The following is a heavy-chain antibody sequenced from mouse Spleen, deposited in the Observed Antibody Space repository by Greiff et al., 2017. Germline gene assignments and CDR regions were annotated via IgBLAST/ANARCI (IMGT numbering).Heavy chain of an antibody. J-gene: IGHJ3*01. V-gene: IGHV5-17*01. D-gene: IGHD1-1*01. Sequence: EVNVVESGGGLVKPGGSLKLSCAASGFTFSDYGMHWVRQAPEKGLEWVAYISSGSSTIYYADTVKGRFTISRDNAKNTLFLQMTSLRSEDTAMYYCARGRDYYGSSYIAYWGQGTLVTVSA. CDR1: GFTFSDYG. CDR2: ISSGSSTI. CDR3: ARGRDYYGSSYIAY.